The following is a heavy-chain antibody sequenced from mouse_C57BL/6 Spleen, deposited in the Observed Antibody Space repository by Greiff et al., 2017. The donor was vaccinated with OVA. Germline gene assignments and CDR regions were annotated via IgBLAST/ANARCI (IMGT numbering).Heavy chain of an antibody. CDR1: GFTFSDYG. J-gene: IGHJ4*01. CDR3: ARPGSSAMDY. Sequence: EVNVVESGGGLVKPGGSLKLSCAASGFTFSDYGMHWVRQAPEKGLEWVAYISSGSSTIYYADTVKGRFTISRDNAKNTLYLQMTSLRSEDTAMYYCARPGSSAMDYWGQGTSVTVSS. D-gene: IGHD1-1*01. V-gene: IGHV5-17*01. CDR2: ISSGSSTI.